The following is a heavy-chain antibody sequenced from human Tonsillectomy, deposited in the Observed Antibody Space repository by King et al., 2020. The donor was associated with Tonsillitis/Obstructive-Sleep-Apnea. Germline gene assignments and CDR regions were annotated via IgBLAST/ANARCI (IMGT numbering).Heavy chain of an antibody. J-gene: IGHJ6*03. CDR3: ARIVCSSTSCHAYYYYYYMDV. V-gene: IGHV5-51*01. CDR2: IYPGDSDT. D-gene: IGHD2-2*01. CDR1: GYIFTTYW. Sequence: VQLVESGAEVKKPGESLKISCKGSGYIFTTYWIGWVRQMPGKGLEWMGIIYPGDSDTRYSPSFQGQVTISADKSISTAYLQWSSLKASDTAMYYCARIVCSSTSCHAYYYYYYMDVWGKGTTVTVSS.